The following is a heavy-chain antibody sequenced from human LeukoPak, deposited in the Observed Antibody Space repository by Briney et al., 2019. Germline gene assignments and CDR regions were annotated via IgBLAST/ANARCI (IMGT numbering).Heavy chain of an antibody. CDR1: GFTFSSYA. D-gene: IGHD6-19*01. Sequence: GGSLRLSCAASGFTFSSYARSWVRQAPGKGLEWVSAISKSGDSTYYADSVKGRFTISRDNSKNTIYLQMNSLRVEDTAVYYCAKLSGWTGWFFDYWGQGTVVTVSS. CDR3: AKLSGWTGWFFDY. J-gene: IGHJ4*02. CDR2: ISKSGDST. V-gene: IGHV3-23*01.